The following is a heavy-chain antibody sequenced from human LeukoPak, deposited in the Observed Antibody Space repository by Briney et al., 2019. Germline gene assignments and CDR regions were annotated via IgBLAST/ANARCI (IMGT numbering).Heavy chain of an antibody. J-gene: IGHJ5*02. D-gene: IGHD2-2*02. CDR3: AKEADGVPPGKPLNWFDP. Sequence: GRSLRLSCAASGFTFSSYGMHWVRQAPGKGLEWVAVISYDGSNKYYADSVKGRFTISRDKSKNTLYLQMSGLRAEDTAVYYCAKEADGVPPGKPLNWFDPRGQGTLVTVSS. CDR2: ISYDGSNK. V-gene: IGHV3-30*18. CDR1: GFTFSSYG.